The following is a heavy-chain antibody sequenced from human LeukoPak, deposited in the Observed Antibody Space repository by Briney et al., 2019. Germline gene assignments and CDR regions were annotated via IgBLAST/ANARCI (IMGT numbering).Heavy chain of an antibody. V-gene: IGHV3-30*02. CDR2: IRFDGSYK. Sequence: GGSLRLSCAASGFTFSSYGMHWVRQAPSKGLEWVAFIRFDGSYKYYADSVKGRFTISRDNSKNTLYLQMNSLRAEDTAVYYCTRVFNYAFDIWGQGTMVTVSS. CDR3: TRVFNYAFDI. D-gene: IGHD3-10*02. J-gene: IGHJ3*02. CDR1: GFTFSSYG.